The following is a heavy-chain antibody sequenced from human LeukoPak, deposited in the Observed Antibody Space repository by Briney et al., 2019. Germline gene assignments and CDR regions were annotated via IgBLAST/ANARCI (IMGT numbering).Heavy chain of an antibody. J-gene: IGHJ4*02. CDR1: GFTFSSYS. D-gene: IGHD5-18*01. CDR2: ISSSSSYI. V-gene: IGHV3-21*01. Sequence: GGSLRLSCAASGFTFSSYSMNWVRQDPGKGLEWVSSISSSSSYIYYADSVKGRFTISRDNAKNSLYLQMNSLRAEDTAVYYCARGSSGYSYGYDYWGQGTLVTVSS. CDR3: ARGSSGYSYGYDY.